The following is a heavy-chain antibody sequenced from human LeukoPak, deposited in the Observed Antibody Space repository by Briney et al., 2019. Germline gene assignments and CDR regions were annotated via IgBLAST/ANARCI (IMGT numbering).Heavy chain of an antibody. CDR1: GYTFTNYG. V-gene: IGHV1-18*01. D-gene: IGHD6-6*01. CDR3: AREGESIAGRDYYYYYGMDV. J-gene: IGHJ6*02. CDR2: ISAYNGNT. Sequence: ASVKVSCKASGYTFTNYGISWVRQAPGQGLEWMGWISAYNGNTNYAQKLQGRVTMTTDTSTSTAYMELRSLRSDDTAVYYCAREGESIAGRDYYYYYGMDVWGQGTTVTVSS.